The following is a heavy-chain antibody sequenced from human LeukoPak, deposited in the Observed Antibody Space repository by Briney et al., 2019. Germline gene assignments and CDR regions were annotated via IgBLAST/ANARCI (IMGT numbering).Heavy chain of an antibody. J-gene: IGHJ6*02. CDR3: ARILRGITGTSLIYYYYYGMDV. CDR2: ISAYNGNT. Sequence: ASVKVSCKASGYTFTSYGISWVRQAPGQGLEWMGWISAYNGNTNYAQKLQGRVTMTTDTSTSTTYMELRSLRSDGTAVYYCARILRGITGTSLIYYYYYGMDVWGQGTTVTVSS. CDR1: GYTFTSYG. D-gene: IGHD1-20*01. V-gene: IGHV1-18*01.